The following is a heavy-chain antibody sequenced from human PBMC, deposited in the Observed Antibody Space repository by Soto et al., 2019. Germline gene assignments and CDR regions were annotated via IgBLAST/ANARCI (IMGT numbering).Heavy chain of an antibody. CDR2: IYLGGSI. Sequence: PSETLSLTCTVSGGSFSPNYYTWIRQTPGKGLEWIGYIYLGGSINYNPSFKSRVTISVDTSKNQFSLRLSSVTAADTAVYYCARPASVSDYFDYWGQGTLVTVSS. J-gene: IGHJ4*02. V-gene: IGHV4-4*08. CDR1: GGSFSPNY. D-gene: IGHD2-8*01. CDR3: ARPASVSDYFDY.